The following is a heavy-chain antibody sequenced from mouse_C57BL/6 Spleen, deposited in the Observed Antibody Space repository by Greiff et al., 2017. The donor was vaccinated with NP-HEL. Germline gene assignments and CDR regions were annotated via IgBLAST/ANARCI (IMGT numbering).Heavy chain of an antibody. CDR2: ISSGGSYT. CDR1: GFTFSSYG. Sequence: EVKLMESGGDLVKPGGSLKLSCAASGFTFSSYGMSWVRQTPDKRLEWVATISSGGSYTYYPDSVKGRFTISRDNAKNTLYLQMSSLKSEDTAMYYCARLTTVEGYFDVWGTGTTVTVSS. CDR3: ARLTTVEGYFDV. V-gene: IGHV5-6*01. J-gene: IGHJ1*03. D-gene: IGHD1-1*01.